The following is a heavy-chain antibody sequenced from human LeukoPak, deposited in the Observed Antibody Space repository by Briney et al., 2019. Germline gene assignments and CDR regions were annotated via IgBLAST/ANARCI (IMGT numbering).Heavy chain of an antibody. CDR3: ARKNGLDY. V-gene: IGHV3-7*01. J-gene: IGHJ4*02. Sequence: GGSLRLSCAGCGFTFSTYGMSWVRQAPGKGLEWVANIKQDGSEKYYVDSVKGRFTISRDNAKNSLYLQMNSLRAEDTAVYYCARKNGLDYWGQGTLVTVSS. CDR2: IKQDGSEK. CDR1: GFTFSTYG.